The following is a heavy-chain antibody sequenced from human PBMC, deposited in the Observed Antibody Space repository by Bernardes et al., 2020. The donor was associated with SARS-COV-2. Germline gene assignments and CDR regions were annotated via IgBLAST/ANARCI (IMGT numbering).Heavy chain of an antibody. CDR1: GFSFSTYA. D-gene: IGHD2-21*01. V-gene: IGHV3-23*01. J-gene: IGHJ4*02. CDR2: ISGRGRKT. CDR3: AKDVVDMAEPAVFDF. Sequence: GGSLRLSCVASGFSFSTYAMTWVRQAPGKGVEWVSEISGRGRKTYYADSVRGRFTISRDNSKNTLYLQMDSLRAEDTAIYFCAKDVVDMAEPAVFDFWGQGTLVTVSS.